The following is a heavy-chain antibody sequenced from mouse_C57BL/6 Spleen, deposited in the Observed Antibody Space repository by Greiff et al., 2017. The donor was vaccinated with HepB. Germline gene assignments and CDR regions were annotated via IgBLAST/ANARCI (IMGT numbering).Heavy chain of an antibody. V-gene: IGHV1-47*01. Sequence: QVQLQQSGAELVKPGASVKMSCKASGYTFTTYPIEWMKQNPGQSLEWIGNFHPYNDDTKYNEKFKGKATLTVEKSSGTAYLQLSRLASDDSAVYYCARRAVVAPYYFDDWGQGTTLTVAA. CDR1: GYTFTTYP. J-gene: IGHJ2*01. CDR3: ARRAVVAPYYFDD. CDR2: FHPYNDDT. D-gene: IGHD1-1*01.